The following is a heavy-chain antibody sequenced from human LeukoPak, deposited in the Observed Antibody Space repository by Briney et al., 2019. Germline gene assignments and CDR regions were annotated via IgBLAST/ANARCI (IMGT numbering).Heavy chain of an antibody. D-gene: IGHD6-19*01. Sequence: RRSLRLSCAASGLTFSSYGMHWVRQAPGKGLEWVAVIWYDGSNKYYADSVKGRFTISRDNSKNTLYLQMNSVRAEDRAVYYCARGSGYSSGWYVWGQGTMVTVSS. CDR1: GLTFSSYG. V-gene: IGHV3-33*01. J-gene: IGHJ4*02. CDR3: ARGSGYSSGWYV. CDR2: IWYDGSNK.